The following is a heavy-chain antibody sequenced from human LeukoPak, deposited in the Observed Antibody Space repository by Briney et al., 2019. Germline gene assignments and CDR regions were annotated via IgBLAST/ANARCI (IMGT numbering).Heavy chain of an antibody. CDR2: INHSGRN. CDR1: GGSFSGYY. D-gene: IGHD3-10*01. Sequence: SETLSLTCAVYGGSFSGYYWSWIRQPPGKGLEWIGEINHSGRNNYNPSLKSRVTISGDSPKNQCSLRLTSVTAADTAVYYCARDLHYYGSGSYHHFDYWGQGTLVTVSS. J-gene: IGHJ4*02. CDR3: ARDLHYYGSGSYHHFDY. V-gene: IGHV4-34*01.